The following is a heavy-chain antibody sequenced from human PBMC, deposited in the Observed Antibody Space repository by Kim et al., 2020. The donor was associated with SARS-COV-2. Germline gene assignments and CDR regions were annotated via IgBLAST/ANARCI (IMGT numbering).Heavy chain of an antibody. J-gene: IGHJ4*02. CDR3: ARHSVFRGVVSSGGLDY. CDR1: GFTFSNFG. Sequence: GGSLRLSCAASGFTFSNFGMNWVRQAPGKGLEWVAGIWYDGSNNFYSDSVKGRFTISKDDAHNTLHLQMNSLTADDTAVYYCARHSVFRGVVSSGGLDYWGQGTLVTVSS. V-gene: IGHV3-33*01. D-gene: IGHD3-10*01. CDR2: IWYDGSNN.